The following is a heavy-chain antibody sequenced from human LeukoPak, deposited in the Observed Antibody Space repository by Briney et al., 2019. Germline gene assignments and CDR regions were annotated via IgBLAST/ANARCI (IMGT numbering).Heavy chain of an antibody. Sequence: GGSLRLSCAASGFTFSSYGMSWVRQAPGKGLEWVSAISGDGTSTYYADSVKGRFTISRGNSKNTLYLQMNSLRAEDTAVYYCAKHNGGYYYYYYMDVWGKGTTVTVAS. V-gene: IGHV3-23*01. D-gene: IGHD3-16*01. CDR3: AKHNGGYYYYYYMDV. J-gene: IGHJ6*03. CDR1: GFTFSSYG. CDR2: ISGDGTST.